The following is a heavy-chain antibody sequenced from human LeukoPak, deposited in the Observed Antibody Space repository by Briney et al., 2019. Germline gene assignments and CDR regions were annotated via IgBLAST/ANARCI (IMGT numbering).Heavy chain of an antibody. D-gene: IGHD2-21*02. J-gene: IGHJ4*02. CDR2: VSFDGSDK. CDR3: ATGVTAIENFAY. V-gene: IGHV3-30*03. Sequence: PGESLRLSCAASGFTFSSYGLHWVRQAPGKGLEWVAVVSFDGSDKYYADSVKGRFTISRDNRKNILYLQMSSLSIEDTALYYCATGVTAIENFAYWGEGTLVTVSS. CDR1: GFTFSSYG.